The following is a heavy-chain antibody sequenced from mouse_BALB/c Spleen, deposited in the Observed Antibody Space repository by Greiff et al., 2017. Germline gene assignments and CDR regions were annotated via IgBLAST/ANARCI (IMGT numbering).Heavy chain of an antibody. CDR3: ARKRAYYGNYDAMDY. Sequence: EVQLVESGGGLVQPGGSRKLSCAASGFTFSSFGLHWVRQAPEKGLEWVAYISSGSSTIYYADTVKGRFNISRDNPKNTLFLQMTSLRSEDTAMYYCARKRAYYGNYDAMDYWGQGTSVTVSS. CDR2: ISSGSSTI. J-gene: IGHJ4*01. D-gene: IGHD2-10*01. V-gene: IGHV5-17*02. CDR1: GFTFSSFG.